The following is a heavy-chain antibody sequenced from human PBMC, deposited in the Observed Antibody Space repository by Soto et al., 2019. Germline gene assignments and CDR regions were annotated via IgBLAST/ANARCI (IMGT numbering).Heavy chain of an antibody. CDR1: GGSVSSGSYY. D-gene: IGHD3-16*02. CDR3: ARAQGRYVWGSYRSGMDV. CDR2: IYYSGST. J-gene: IGHJ6*02. Sequence: ETLSLTCTVSGGSVSSGSYYWSWIRQPPGKGLEWIGYIYYSGSTNYNPSLKSRVTISVDTSKNQFSLKLSSVTAADTAVYYCARAQGRYVWGSYRSGMDVWGQGTTVTVSS. V-gene: IGHV4-61*01.